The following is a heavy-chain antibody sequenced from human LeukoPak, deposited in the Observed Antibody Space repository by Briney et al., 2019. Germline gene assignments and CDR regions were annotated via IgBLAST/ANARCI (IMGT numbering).Heavy chain of an antibody. CDR1: GFTFSNNA. D-gene: IGHD2-2*01. J-gene: IGHJ4*02. Sequence: PGGSLRLSCTASGFTFSNNAMSWVRQAPGKGLEWVSGISGNGDSTYYADSAKGRFTISRDNSKHTLYLQMNSLRVEDTAVYYCARNLPAADYWGQGTLVTVSS. CDR3: ARNLPAADY. V-gene: IGHV3-23*01. CDR2: ISGNGDST.